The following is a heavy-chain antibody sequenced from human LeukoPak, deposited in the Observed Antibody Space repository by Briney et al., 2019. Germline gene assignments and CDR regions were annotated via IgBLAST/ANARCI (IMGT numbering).Heavy chain of an antibody. D-gene: IGHD3-10*01. V-gene: IGHV3-66*01. CDR3: ARGRITMVRGVISHFDY. Sequence: PGGSLRLSCAASGFTVSSNYMSWVRQAPGKGLEWVSVIYSGGSTYYADSVKGRFTISRDNSKNTLYLQMNSLRAGDTAVYYCARGRITMVRGVISHFDYWGQGTLVTVSS. CDR2: IYSGGST. J-gene: IGHJ4*02. CDR1: GFTVSSNY.